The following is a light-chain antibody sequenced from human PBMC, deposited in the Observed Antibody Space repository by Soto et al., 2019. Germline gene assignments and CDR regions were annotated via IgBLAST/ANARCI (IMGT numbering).Light chain of an antibody. V-gene: IGKV1-12*01. CDR1: QGISSW. J-gene: IGKJ4*01. CDR2: AAS. CDR3: QQTTSFPLT. Sequence: DIQMTQSPSFVSASVGDRVTITCRASQGISSWLAWYQHKPGRAPKLLIHAASSLDSGVPSRFSGSGSGTDFPLTISSLQPEDSATYYCQQTTSFPLTFGGGTKVELK.